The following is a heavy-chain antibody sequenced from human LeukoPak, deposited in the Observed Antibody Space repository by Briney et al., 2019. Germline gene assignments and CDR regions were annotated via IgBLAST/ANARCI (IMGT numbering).Heavy chain of an antibody. CDR2: IIPIFGTA. V-gene: IGHV1-69*13. D-gene: IGHD5-18*01. Sequence: WASVKVSCKASGGTFSSYAISWVRQAPGQGLEWMGGIIPIFGTANYAQKFQGRVTITADESTSTAYMELSSLRSEDTAVYYCARGYSYGYVLSIDYWGQGTLVTVSS. CDR1: GGTFSSYA. CDR3: ARGYSYGYVLSIDY. J-gene: IGHJ4*02.